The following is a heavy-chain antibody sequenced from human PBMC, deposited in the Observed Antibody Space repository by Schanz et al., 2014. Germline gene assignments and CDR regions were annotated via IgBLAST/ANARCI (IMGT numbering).Heavy chain of an antibody. Sequence: EVQLLDSGGGLVQPGGSLRLSCAASGFTFSTYAMSWVRQAPGKGLEWVSGFIVDSGNTYYAGSVKGRFSISRDYSKNILYLQMNSLRAEDTAVYYCAKARRKSNCSGGRCFHYSYYGMDVWGQGTTVTVSS. V-gene: IGHV3-23*01. CDR1: GFTFSTYA. CDR2: FIVDSGNT. D-gene: IGHD2-15*01. J-gene: IGHJ6*02. CDR3: AKARRKSNCSGGRCFHYSYYGMDV.